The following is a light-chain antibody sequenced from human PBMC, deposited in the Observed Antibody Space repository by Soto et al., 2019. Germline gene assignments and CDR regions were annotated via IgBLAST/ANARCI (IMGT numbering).Light chain of an antibody. V-gene: IGKV3-15*01. CDR3: QQYNNWPIT. J-gene: IGKJ5*01. CDR1: QNIISN. Sequence: EILMTQSPATLSVSPGERATLSCRSNQNIISNLAWYQQKPGQAPRLLIYGASPRATGVPARFSGSGSGTEFTVTISRLQSEAFEVYYCQQYNNWPITFGQGTLLEIK. CDR2: GAS.